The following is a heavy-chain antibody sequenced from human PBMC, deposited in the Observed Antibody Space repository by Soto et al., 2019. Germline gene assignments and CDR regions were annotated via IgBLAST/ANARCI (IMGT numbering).Heavy chain of an antibody. CDR1: GFSFSTYG. Sequence: QVQLVESGGGVVQPGRSLRLSCAASGFSFSTYGMHWVRQAPGKGLEWVTVLWYDGSRTYYADSVKGRFTISRDTSQNMLYLQMNSLRDEDTAVYYCARGRPAAVSTLPFLDSWAQGTLVTVSS. V-gene: IGHV3-33*01. J-gene: IGHJ4*02. CDR3: ARGRPAAVSTLPFLDS. CDR2: LWYDGSRT. D-gene: IGHD3-16*01.